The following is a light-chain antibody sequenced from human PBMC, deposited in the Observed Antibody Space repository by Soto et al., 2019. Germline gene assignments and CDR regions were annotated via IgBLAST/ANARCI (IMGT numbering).Light chain of an antibody. V-gene: IGKV1-39*01. CDR2: AAS. CDR3: QQSYSTTWT. CDR1: QTISSW. J-gene: IGKJ1*01. Sequence: IQITQAPSTLSGSVGARVTITCRASQTISSWLAWYQQKPGKAPKLLIYAASSLQSGVPSRFSGSGSETDFTLTISSLQPEDFATYSCQQSYSTTWTFGQGTKVDIK.